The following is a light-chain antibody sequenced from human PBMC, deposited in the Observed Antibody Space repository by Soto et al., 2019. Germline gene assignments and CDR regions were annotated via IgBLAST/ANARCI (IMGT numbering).Light chain of an antibody. Sequence: DIQMTQSPSSLSASVGDRITITCQASQDISDSLNWYQQKPGRAPNLLIYDASNLETGVPSSFSGSGSGTDFTFTITGLQPEDIATYYCHQYTNPPLTFGGGTKVEIK. V-gene: IGKV1-33*01. CDR2: DAS. J-gene: IGKJ4*01. CDR1: QDISDS. CDR3: HQYTNPPLT.